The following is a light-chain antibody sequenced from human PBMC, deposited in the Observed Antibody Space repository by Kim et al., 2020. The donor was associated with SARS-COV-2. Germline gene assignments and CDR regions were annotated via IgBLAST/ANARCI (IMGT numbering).Light chain of an antibody. CDR3: LQHSTYPIT. J-gene: IGKJ5*01. V-gene: IGKV1-17*01. CDR1: QDIRND. Sequence: ASVGDRVTITCQASQDIRNDLGWYQQSPGRAPKRLIYGASSLQSGVPSRFSGSGSGTEFTLTITSVQPEDFATYFCLQHSTYPITFGQGTRLEIK. CDR2: GAS.